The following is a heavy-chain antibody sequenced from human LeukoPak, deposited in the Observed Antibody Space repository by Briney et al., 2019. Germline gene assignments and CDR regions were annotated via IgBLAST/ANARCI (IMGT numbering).Heavy chain of an antibody. D-gene: IGHD3-10*01. CDR1: GGSISSHY. V-gene: IGHV4-59*11. CDR3: ARDYGSGSQPFDY. Sequence: SETLSLTCTVSGGSISSHYWSWIRQPPGKGLEWIGYIYYSGSTNYNHSLKSRVTISVDTSKNQFSLKLSSVTAADTAVYYCARDYGSGSQPFDYWGQGTLVTVSS. J-gene: IGHJ4*02. CDR2: IYYSGST.